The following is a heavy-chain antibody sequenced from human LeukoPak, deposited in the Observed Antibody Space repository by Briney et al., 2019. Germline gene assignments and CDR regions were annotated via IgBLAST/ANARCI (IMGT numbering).Heavy chain of an antibody. V-gene: IGHV3-30-3*01. D-gene: IGHD1-26*01. CDR2: ISYDGSNK. J-gene: IGHJ6*02. Sequence: GGSLRLSCAASGFTFSSYAMHWVRQAPGKGLEWVAVISYDGSNKYYAGSVKGRFTISRDNSKNTLYLQMNSLRAEDTAVYYCARELPTYYYGMDVWGQGTTVTVSS. CDR3: ARELPTYYYGMDV. CDR1: GFTFSSYA.